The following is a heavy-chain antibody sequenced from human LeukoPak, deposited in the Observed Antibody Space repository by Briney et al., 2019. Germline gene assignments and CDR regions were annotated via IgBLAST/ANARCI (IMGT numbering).Heavy chain of an antibody. J-gene: IGHJ6*03. V-gene: IGHV3-53*01. CDR2: IYSGGST. Sequence: GGSLRLSCAASGFTVSSKYMSWVRQAPGKGLEWVSVIYSGGSTYYADSVKGRFTISRDNSKNTLYLQMNSLRAEDTAVYYCAKDNSSGYYYYYYYYMDVWGKGTTVTISS. D-gene: IGHD3-22*01. CDR1: GFTVSSKY. CDR3: AKDNSSGYYYYYYYYMDV.